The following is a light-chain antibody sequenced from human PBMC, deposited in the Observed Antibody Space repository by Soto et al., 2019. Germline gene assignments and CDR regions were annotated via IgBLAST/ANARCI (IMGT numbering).Light chain of an antibody. CDR3: TSYTSISLYV. CDR2: EVS. V-gene: IGLV2-14*01. CDR1: SSDVGGYNY. J-gene: IGLJ1*01. Sequence: QSALTQPASVSGSPGQAITISCTGTSSDVGGYNYVSWYQQHPGKAPKLMIYEVSNRPSGVSNRFSGSKSGNKASLTISGLQAVDEADYYCTSYTSISLYVFGTGTKVTVL.